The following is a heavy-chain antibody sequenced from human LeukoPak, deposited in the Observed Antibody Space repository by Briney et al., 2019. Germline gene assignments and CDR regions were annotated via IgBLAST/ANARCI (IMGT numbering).Heavy chain of an antibody. CDR3: ARDKGGVTGYYFPLYYYGMDV. CDR1: GGTFSSYA. J-gene: IGHJ6*02. CDR2: IIPIFGTA. V-gene: IGHV1-69*13. D-gene: IGHD3-9*01. Sequence: ASVKVSCKASGGTFSSYAISWVRQAPGQGLEWMGGIIPIFGTANYAQKFQGRVTITADESTSTAYMELSSLRSEDTAVYYCARDKGGVTGYYFPLYYYGMDVWGQGTTVTVSS.